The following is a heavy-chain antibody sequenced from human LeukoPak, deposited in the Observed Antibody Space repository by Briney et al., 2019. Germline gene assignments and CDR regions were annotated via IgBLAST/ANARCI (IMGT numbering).Heavy chain of an antibody. CDR3: ARRPIGYCTNGVCFHNDY. J-gene: IGHJ4*02. V-gene: IGHV4-38-2*02. CDR1: GYSISSGYY. CDR2: IYHSGST. D-gene: IGHD2-8*01. Sequence: PSETLSLTCTVSGYSISSGYYWGWIRQPPGKGLEWIGSIYHSGSTYYNPSLKSRVTISVDTSKNQFSLELSSVTAADTAVYYCARRPIGYCTNGVCFHNDYWGQGTLVTVSS.